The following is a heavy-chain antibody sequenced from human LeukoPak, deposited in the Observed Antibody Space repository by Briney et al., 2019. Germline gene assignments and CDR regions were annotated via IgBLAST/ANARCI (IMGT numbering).Heavy chain of an antibody. CDR3: ARRPLRRDGTISGVDRGSYYFDY. V-gene: IGHV4-39*02. Sequence: SETLSLTCTVSGGSISSSSYYWGWIRQPPGKGLEWIGNIYYDGSTYYNPSLKSRVTISVDTSKNHFSLKLSSVTAADTAVYYCARRPLRRDGTISGVDRGSYYFDYWGQGTLVAVSS. CDR2: IYYDGST. J-gene: IGHJ4*02. D-gene: IGHD3-3*01. CDR1: GGSISSSSYY.